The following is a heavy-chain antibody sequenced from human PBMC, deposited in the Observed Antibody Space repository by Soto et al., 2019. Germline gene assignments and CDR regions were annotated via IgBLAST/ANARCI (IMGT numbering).Heavy chain of an antibody. CDR2: IYYSGST. D-gene: IGHD2-8*01. CDR1: GGSISSGGYY. Sequence: TLSLTCTVSGGSISSGGYYWSWIRQHPGKGLEWIGYIYYSGSTYYNPSLKSRVTISVDTSKNQFSLKLSSVTAADTAVYYCARARRYCTNGVRYKAGYYFDYWGHGTLVTVS. J-gene: IGHJ4*01. V-gene: IGHV4-31*03. CDR3: ARARRYCTNGVRYKAGYYFDY.